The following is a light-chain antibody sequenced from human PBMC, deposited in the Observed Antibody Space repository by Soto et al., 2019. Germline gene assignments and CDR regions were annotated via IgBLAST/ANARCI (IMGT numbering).Light chain of an antibody. V-gene: IGKV3-15*01. Sequence: EIVMTQSPATLSVSPGERATLSCRASQSVGSNLAWYQQKPGQTPRLLIYDASTRATGIPARFSGSVSGTEFTLTISSLQSEDFAVYYCQQYNNWPPLTFGGGTKVEIK. J-gene: IGKJ4*01. CDR2: DAS. CDR3: QQYNNWPPLT. CDR1: QSVGSN.